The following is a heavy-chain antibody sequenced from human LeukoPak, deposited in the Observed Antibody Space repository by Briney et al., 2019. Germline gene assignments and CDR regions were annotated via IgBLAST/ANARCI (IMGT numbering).Heavy chain of an antibody. CDR3: ARNWPASSGSYMGD. Sequence: PGGSLRLSCLASGFTFSNYAMSWVRQAPGKGLEWVSGITISGRTAYYADSVKGRFTISRDNFKNTLYLQMNSLRAEDTAVYYCARNWPASSGSYMGDWGQGTLVTVSS. V-gene: IGHV3-23*01. J-gene: IGHJ4*02. CDR1: GFTFSNYA. CDR2: ITISGRTA. D-gene: IGHD3-10*01.